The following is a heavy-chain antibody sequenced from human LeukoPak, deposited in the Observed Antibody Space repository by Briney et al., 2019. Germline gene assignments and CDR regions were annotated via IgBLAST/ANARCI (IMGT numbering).Heavy chain of an antibody. CDR2: ISANNDNT. CDR1: GYTLSTYG. Sequence: ASVKVSCKASGYTLSTYGISWVRQAPGQRLEWMGWISANNDNTNYAQKFQGRVIMATDTSTNTAYMELRSLRSDDTAVYYCARAPSLYYDILTGSYFDYYYYGMDVWGQGTTVTVSS. J-gene: IGHJ6*02. D-gene: IGHD3-9*01. CDR3: ARAPSLYYDILTGSYFDYYYYGMDV. V-gene: IGHV1-18*01.